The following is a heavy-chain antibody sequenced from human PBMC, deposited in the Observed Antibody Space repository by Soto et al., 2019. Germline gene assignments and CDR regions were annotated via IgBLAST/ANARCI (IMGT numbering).Heavy chain of an antibody. D-gene: IGHD7-27*01. CDR2: IWYDGSNK. J-gene: IGHJ6*02. V-gene: IGHV3-33*01. Sequence: QVQLVESGGGVVQPGRSLRLSCAVSGFTFSSYGMHWVRQAPGKGLGWVAVIWYDGSNKYYADSVKGRFTISRDDSKNTLYLQLNSLRAEDTAVYYCARETGGPLYGMDVWGQGTTVTVSS. CDR3: ARETGGPLYGMDV. CDR1: GFTFSSYG.